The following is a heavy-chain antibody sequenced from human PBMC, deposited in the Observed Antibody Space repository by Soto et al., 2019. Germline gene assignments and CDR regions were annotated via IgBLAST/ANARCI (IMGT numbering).Heavy chain of an antibody. Sequence: PGESLKISCKGSGYSFTSFWIAWVRQMPGKGLEWMGIIYPTDYDTKYSPSFQGHVTISADMSISVAYLQWSSLKASDTAIYYCARGGISGSFEYWGPGTLVTVSS. CDR1: GYSFTSFW. V-gene: IGHV5-51*01. CDR2: IYPTDYDT. J-gene: IGHJ4*02. CDR3: ARGGISGSFEY. D-gene: IGHD5-12*01.